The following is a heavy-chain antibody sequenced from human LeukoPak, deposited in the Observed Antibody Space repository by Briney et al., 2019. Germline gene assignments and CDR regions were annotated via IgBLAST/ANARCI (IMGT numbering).Heavy chain of an antibody. Sequence: GGSLRLSCAASGFTFSSYWMHWVRQAPGKGPVWVSLISTDGSSTRYADSVKGRFTISRDNAKNTLYVQMNSLRAEDTAVYYCARDFWWLPDYWGQGTLVTVSS. J-gene: IGHJ4*02. V-gene: IGHV3-74*01. D-gene: IGHD3-3*01. CDR1: GFTFSSYW. CDR2: ISTDGSST. CDR3: ARDFWWLPDY.